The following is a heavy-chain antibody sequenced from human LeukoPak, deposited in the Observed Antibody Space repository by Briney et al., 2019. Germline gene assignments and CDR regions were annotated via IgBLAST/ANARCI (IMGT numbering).Heavy chain of an antibody. J-gene: IGHJ6*03. CDR3: ARARTSGTRYYYYYMDV. V-gene: IGHV4-59*08. D-gene: IGHD3-10*01. Sequence: PSETLSLTCTVSGGSISSYYWSWIRQPPGKGLEWIGYIYYSGSTNYNPSLKSRVTISVDTSKNQFSLKLSSVTAADTAVYYCARARTSGTRYYYYYMDVWGKGTTVTISS. CDR2: IYYSGST. CDR1: GGSISSYY.